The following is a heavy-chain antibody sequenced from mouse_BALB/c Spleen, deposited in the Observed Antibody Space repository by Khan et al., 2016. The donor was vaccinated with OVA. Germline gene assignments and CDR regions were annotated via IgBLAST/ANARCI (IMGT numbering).Heavy chain of an antibody. CDR3: ASDGSRYNYAMDY. CDR1: GYSITSDYA. J-gene: IGHJ4*01. D-gene: IGHD2-3*01. V-gene: IGHV3-2*02. CDR2: ISSSGST. Sequence: QLEESGPGLVKPSQSLSLTCTVTGYSITSDYAWNWIRQFPGNKLEWMGYISSSGSTNYNPALKSRISITRDTSKNQFFLQLNSVTTEDTATYYCASDGSRYNYAMDYWGQGTSVTVSS.